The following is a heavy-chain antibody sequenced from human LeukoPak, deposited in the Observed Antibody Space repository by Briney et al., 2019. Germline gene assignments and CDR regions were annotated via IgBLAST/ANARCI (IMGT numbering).Heavy chain of an antibody. Sequence: ASVKVPCKASGYTFTSYGISWVRQAPGQGLEWMGWINAYNGNTNYAQKFQGRVTMTTDTSTSTAYMELRSLRSDDTAVYYCARDLAARPSLGIDYWGQGTLVTVSS. CDR1: GYTFTSYG. D-gene: IGHD6-6*01. CDR2: INAYNGNT. V-gene: IGHV1-18*01. J-gene: IGHJ4*02. CDR3: ARDLAARPSLGIDY.